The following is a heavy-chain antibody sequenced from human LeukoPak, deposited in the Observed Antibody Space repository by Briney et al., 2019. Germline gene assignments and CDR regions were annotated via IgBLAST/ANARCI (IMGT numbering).Heavy chain of an antibody. CDR2: IYQSGST. J-gene: IGHJ4*02. CDR3: ARGFRGTADY. D-gene: IGHD1-1*01. CDR1: GGSFSSGGYY. V-gene: IGHV4-31*03. Sequence: SETLSLTCTVSGGSFSSGGYYWIWIRQHPGKGLEWIGYIYQSGSTYYNPSPKSRVTISVDTSKNQFSLKLSSVTAADTAVYYCARGFRGTADYWGQGTLVTVSS.